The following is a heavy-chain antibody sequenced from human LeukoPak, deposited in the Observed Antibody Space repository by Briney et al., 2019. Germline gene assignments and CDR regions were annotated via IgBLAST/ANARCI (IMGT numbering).Heavy chain of an antibody. Sequence: SETLSLTCTVSGGSISSYYWSWIRQPPGKGLEWIGYIYYSGSTNYNPSLKSRVTISVDTSKNQFSLTLSSVTAADTAVYYCARDGGRGYSYGSDTFHIWGQGSMVTVSS. CDR2: IYYSGST. D-gene: IGHD5-18*01. J-gene: IGHJ3*02. CDR3: ARDGGRGYSYGSDTFHI. V-gene: IGHV4-59*01. CDR1: GGSISSYY.